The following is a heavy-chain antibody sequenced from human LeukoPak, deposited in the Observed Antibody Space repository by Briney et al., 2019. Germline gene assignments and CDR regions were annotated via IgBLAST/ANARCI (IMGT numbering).Heavy chain of an antibody. Sequence: GGSLRLSCTASGFTFGDYAMSWIRQAPGKGLEWVAVIWYDGSNKYYADSVKGRFTISRDNSKNTLYLQMNSLRAEDTAVYYCARVSSGYYSAFDYWGQGTLVTVSS. CDR1: GFTFGDYA. J-gene: IGHJ4*02. CDR2: IWYDGSNK. V-gene: IGHV3-33*01. CDR3: ARVSSGYYSAFDY. D-gene: IGHD3-3*01.